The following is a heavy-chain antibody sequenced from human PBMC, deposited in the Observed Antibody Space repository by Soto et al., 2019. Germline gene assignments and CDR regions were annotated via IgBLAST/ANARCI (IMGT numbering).Heavy chain of an antibody. D-gene: IGHD5-18*01. CDR3: ARDKGYSYGYGRYFDY. CDR2: IYYSGST. CDR1: GGSISSYY. V-gene: IGHV4-59*01. J-gene: IGHJ4*02. Sequence: KPSETLSLTCTVSGGSISSYYWSWIRQPPGKGLEWIGYIYYSGSTNYNPSLKSRVTISVDTSKNQFSLKLSSVTAADTAVYYCARDKGYSYGYGRYFDYWGQGTLVTVSS.